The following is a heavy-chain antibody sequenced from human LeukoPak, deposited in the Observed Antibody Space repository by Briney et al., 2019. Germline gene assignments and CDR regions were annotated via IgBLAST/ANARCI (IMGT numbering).Heavy chain of an antibody. CDR2: ISGGGGTT. J-gene: IGHJ4*02. CDR3: ARDPGD. CDR1: GFTFSNYA. Sequence: GGSLRLSCAASGFTFSNYAMTWVRQAPGRGLEWVSTISGGGGTTHYADSVKGRFTISRDNSKNTLYLQMNSLRAEDTAVYYCARDPGDWGQGTLVTVSS. D-gene: IGHD3-10*01. V-gene: IGHV3-23*01.